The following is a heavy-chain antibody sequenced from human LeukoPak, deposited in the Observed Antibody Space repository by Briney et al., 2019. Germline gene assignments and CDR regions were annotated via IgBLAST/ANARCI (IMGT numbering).Heavy chain of an antibody. D-gene: IGHD2-2*01. CDR1: GGSISSSSYY. V-gene: IGHV4-39*01. Sequence: PSETLSLTCTVSGGSISSSSYYCGWIRQPPGKGLEWIGSIYYSGSTYYNPSLKSRVTISVDTSKNQFSLKLSSVTAADTAVYYCARHQTEIVVVPAAMVDYWGQGTLVTVSS. J-gene: IGHJ4*02. CDR2: IYYSGST. CDR3: ARHQTEIVVVPAAMVDY.